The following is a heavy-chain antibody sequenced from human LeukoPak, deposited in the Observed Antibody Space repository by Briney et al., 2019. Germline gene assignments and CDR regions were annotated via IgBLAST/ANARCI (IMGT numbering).Heavy chain of an antibody. J-gene: IGHJ4*02. CDR1: GGSISSGSYY. D-gene: IGHD5-18*01. V-gene: IGHV4-61*02. Sequence: PSQTLSLTCTVSGGSISSGSYYWSWIRQPAGKGLEWIGRIYTSGSTNYNPSLKSRVTISVDTSKNQFSLKLSSVTAADTAVYYCASRRIQLDVDYWGQGTLVTVSS. CDR2: IYTSGST. CDR3: ASRRIQLDVDY.